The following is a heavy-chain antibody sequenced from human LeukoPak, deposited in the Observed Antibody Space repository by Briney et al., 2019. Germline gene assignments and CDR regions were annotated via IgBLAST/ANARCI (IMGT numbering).Heavy chain of an antibody. CDR1: GGSISSYY. Sequence: SETLSLTCTVSGGSISSYYWSWIRQPPGKGLEWIGYIYYSGGTSYNPSLKSRVTISVDTSKNQFSLKLSSVTAADTAVYYCARWPYGPFDYWGQGTLVTVSS. J-gene: IGHJ4*02. V-gene: IGHV4-59*08. CDR2: IYYSGGT. D-gene: IGHD2-8*01. CDR3: ARWPYGPFDY.